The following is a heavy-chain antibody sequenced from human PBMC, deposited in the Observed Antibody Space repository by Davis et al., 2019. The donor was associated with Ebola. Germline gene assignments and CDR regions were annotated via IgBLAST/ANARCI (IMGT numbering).Heavy chain of an antibody. V-gene: IGHV4-38-2*02. CDR3: SRFGEGAY. Sequence: PSETLSLTCTVSSYSINSGYYWGWIRQSPGKGLEWIGFISGSGRTSYNPSLKSRVTISADTSKTQFSLNLSSVTAADTAVYFCSRFGEGAYWGQGTLVTVSS. CDR2: ISGSGRT. D-gene: IGHD2-21*01. J-gene: IGHJ4*02. CDR1: SYSINSGYY.